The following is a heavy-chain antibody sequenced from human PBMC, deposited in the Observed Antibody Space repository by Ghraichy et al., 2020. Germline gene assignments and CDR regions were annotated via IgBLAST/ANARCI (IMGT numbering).Heavy chain of an antibody. CDR1: GFTVSSNY. CDR3: ARDQAAPAYGDPPSGAFDI. D-gene: IGHD2-2*01. J-gene: IGHJ3*02. CDR2: IYSGGST. Sequence: GGSLRLSCAASGFTVSSNYMSWVRQAPGKGLEWVSVIYSGGSTYYADSVKGRFTISRDNSKNTLYLQMNSLRAEDTAVYYCARDQAAPAYGDPPSGAFDIWGQGKMVTVSS. V-gene: IGHV3-53*01.